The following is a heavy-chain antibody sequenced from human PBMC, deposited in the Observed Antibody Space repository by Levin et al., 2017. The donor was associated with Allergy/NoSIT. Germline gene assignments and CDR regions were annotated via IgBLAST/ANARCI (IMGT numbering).Heavy chain of an antibody. CDR1: GFTFRSYA. D-gene: IGHD2-8*01. Sequence: RGESLKISCAASGFTFRSYAMTWVRQAPGKGLEWVSGVSPSGSNTFYADSVKGRFTISRDNSKNTLSLQMDSLRAEDTAVYHCAKTALNPNGVFPFGFWGQGTLVTVSS. V-gene: IGHV3-23*01. J-gene: IGHJ4*02. CDR3: AKTALNPNGVFPFGF. CDR2: VSPSGSNT.